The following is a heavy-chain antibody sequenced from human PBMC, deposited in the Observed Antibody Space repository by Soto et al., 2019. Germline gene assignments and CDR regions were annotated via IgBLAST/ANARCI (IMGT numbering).Heavy chain of an antibody. V-gene: IGHV3-15*07. CDR1: RVTFNNAW. J-gene: IGHJ4*01. D-gene: IGHD3-22*01. CDR2: IKSKTDGGTT. CDR3: ISDSCGTMIVVRIDY. Sequence: AGCIKLSCASARVTFNNAWINVFRQATGKWLEWVGRIKSKTDGGTTDFAAHVKGRFAISRDDSKNMVYLQMNSLKTEDTVIYCCISDSCGTMIVVRIDYWGQGTMVTVSS.